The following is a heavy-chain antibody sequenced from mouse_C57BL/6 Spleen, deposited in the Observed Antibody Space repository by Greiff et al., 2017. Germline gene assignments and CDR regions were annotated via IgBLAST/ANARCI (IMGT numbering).Heavy chain of an antibody. J-gene: IGHJ3*01. Sequence: VQLQQSGAELARPGASVKLSCKASGYTFTSYGISWVKQRTGQGLEWIGEIYPRSGNTYYNEKFKGKATLTADKSSSTAYMELRSLTSEDSAVYFCARANGSSYGFAYWGQGTLVTVSA. CDR1: GYTFTSYG. CDR2: IYPRSGNT. V-gene: IGHV1-81*01. CDR3: ARANGSSYGFAY. D-gene: IGHD1-1*01.